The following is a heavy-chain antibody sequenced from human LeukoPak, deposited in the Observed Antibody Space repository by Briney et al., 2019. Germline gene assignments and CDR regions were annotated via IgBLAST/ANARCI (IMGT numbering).Heavy chain of an antibody. CDR2: INHSGST. CDR1: GGSFSGYY. CDR3: ARETAYCSSTSCYLTYDAFDI. Sequence: PSETLSLTCAVYGGSFSGYYWSWIRQPPGKGLEWIGEINHSGSTNYNPSLKSRVTMSVDTSKNQFSLKLSSVTAADTAVYYCARETAYCSSTSCYLTYDAFDIWGQGTMVTVSS. J-gene: IGHJ3*02. V-gene: IGHV4-34*01. D-gene: IGHD2-2*01.